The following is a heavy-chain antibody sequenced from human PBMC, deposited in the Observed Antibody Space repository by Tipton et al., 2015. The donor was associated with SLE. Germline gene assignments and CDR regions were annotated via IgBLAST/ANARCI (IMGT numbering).Heavy chain of an antibody. CDR1: GGSISSNNFF. CDR2: IHYDGTA. V-gene: IGHV4-31*03. D-gene: IGHD2-2*01. Sequence: TLSLTCTVSGGSISSNNFFWSWLRQHPGKGLEWIAYIHYDGTAFYNPSLKSRVTISVDTSKNQFSLRPTSVTAADTAVYYCATSPLTLWGQGTLVTVSS. J-gene: IGHJ4*02. CDR3: ATSPLTL.